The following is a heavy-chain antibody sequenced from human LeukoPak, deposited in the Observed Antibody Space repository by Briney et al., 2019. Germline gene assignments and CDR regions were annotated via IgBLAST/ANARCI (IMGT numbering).Heavy chain of an antibody. D-gene: IGHD3-22*01. J-gene: IGHJ2*01. CDR3: AKERGRSWLLPDWYFDV. CDR2: IRYDGSNK. V-gene: IGHV3-30*02. CDR1: GFTFSSYG. Sequence: GGSLRLSCAASGFTFSSYGMHWVRQAPGKGLEWVAFIRYDGSNKYYADSVKGRFTISRDNSRNTLYLQMNSLRAEDTAVYYCAKERGRSWLLPDWYFDVWGRGTLVSVSS.